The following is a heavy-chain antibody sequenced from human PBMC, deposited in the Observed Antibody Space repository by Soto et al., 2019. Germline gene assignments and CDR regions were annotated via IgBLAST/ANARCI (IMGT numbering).Heavy chain of an antibody. CDR2: IYYSGST. D-gene: IGHD3-9*01. J-gene: IGHJ4*02. CDR3: ARSFYDILTGYHTFDY. V-gene: IGHV4-31*03. Sequence: LSLTCTVSGGSISSGGYYWSWIRQHPGKGLEWIGYIYYSGSTYYNPSLKSRVTISVDTSKNQFSLKLSSVTAADTAVYYCARSFYDILTGYHTFDYWGQGTLVTVSS. CDR1: GGSISSGGYY.